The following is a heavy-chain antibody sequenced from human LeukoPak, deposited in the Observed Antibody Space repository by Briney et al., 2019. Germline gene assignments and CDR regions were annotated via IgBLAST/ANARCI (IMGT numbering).Heavy chain of an antibody. J-gene: IGHJ4*02. CDR3: ARFYANEWALPH. V-gene: IGHV3-21*01. CDR1: GFTFSSYS. CDR2: ISSSSSYI. Sequence: GGSLRLSCAASGFTFSSYSMNWVRQAPGKGLEWVSSISSSSSYIYYADSVKGRFTISRDNSKNTLYLQMNSLRAEDTAVYYCARFYANEWALPHWGQGTLVTVSS. D-gene: IGHD1-26*01.